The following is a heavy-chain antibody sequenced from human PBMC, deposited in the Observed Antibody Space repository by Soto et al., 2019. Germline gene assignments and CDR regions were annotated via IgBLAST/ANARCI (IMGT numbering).Heavy chain of an antibody. CDR3: ARGNRIPNL. CDR2: IRGYNGDT. Sequence: QVQLVQSGPEVKTTGASVKVSCKSSGYDFTTYGITWVRQAPGQGLDWVGWIRGYNGDTKYAQKFQGRVTMTSDKSTSTAYMELTCLRSDDTAVYYCARGNRIPNLWGQGNLVTVSS. J-gene: IGHJ1*01. V-gene: IGHV1-18*01. CDR1: GYDFTTYG. D-gene: IGHD2-15*01.